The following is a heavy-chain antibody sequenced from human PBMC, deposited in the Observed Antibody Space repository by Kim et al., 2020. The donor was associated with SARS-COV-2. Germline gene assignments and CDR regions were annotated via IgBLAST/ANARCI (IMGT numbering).Heavy chain of an antibody. D-gene: IGHD3-9*01. CDR3: AKTTYYDILTGYGTPKNWYFDL. J-gene: IGHJ2*01. V-gene: IGHV1-69*13. CDR2: IIPIFGTA. CDR1: GGTFSSYA. Sequence: SVKVSCKASGGTFSSYAISWVRQAPGQGLEWMGGIIPIFGTANYAQKVQGRVTITADESTSTAYMELSSLRSEDTAVYYCAKTTYYDILTGYGTPKNWYFDLWGRGTLVTVSS.